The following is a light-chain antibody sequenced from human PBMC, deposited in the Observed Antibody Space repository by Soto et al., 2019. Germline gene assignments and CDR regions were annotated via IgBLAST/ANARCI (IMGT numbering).Light chain of an antibody. CDR1: QSVSSN. Sequence: EIVMTQSPATLSVSPGERATLSCRASQSVSSNLAWYQQKPGQAPRLLIYGASTRATGIPARFSGSGSGTEFTLTISSLQPDDFATYYCQPYNNNFGQGTKVDIK. CDR2: GAS. CDR3: QPYNNN. J-gene: IGKJ2*01. V-gene: IGKV3-15*01.